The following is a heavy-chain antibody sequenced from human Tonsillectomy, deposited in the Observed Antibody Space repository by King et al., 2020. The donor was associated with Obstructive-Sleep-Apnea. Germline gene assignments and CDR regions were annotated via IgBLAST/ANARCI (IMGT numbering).Heavy chain of an antibody. CDR3: ARRSFLGSSLFVDY. J-gene: IGHJ4*02. CDR1: CGSISSSNW. Sequence: VQLQESGPGLVKPSGTLSLTCAVSCGSISSSNWWSWVRQPPGKGLEWIVEIYHSGSTNYNPSLKSRVTILVDKSKNQFSLKLSSVTAADTAVYYCARRSFLGSSLFVDYWGQGTLVTVSS. V-gene: IGHV4-4*02. D-gene: IGHD2-2*01. CDR2: IYHSGST.